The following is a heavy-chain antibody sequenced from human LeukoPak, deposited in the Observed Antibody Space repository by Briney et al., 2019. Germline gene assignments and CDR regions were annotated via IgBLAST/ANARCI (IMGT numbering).Heavy chain of an antibody. V-gene: IGHV3-74*01. J-gene: IGHJ6*02. CDR1: GFTFSSYV. CDR3: ARGHYYGMDV. CDR2: INSDGSTT. Sequence: GGSLRLSCVASGFTFSSYVMNWVRQAPGKGLVWVSPINSDGSTTSSADSVKGRFTISRDNAKNTLYLQMNSLRPEDTAVYYCARGHYYGMDVWGQGTTVTVSS.